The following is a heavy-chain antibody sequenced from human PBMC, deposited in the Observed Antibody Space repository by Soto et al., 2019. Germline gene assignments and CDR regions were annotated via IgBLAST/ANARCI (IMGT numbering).Heavy chain of an antibody. V-gene: IGHV3-74*01. CDR2: IKTDGTYA. J-gene: IGHJ4*02. Sequence: EVQLVESGGDLVQPGGSLRLSCAASGFTFSTYWMHWVRQAPGKGLLWVSRIKTDGTYATYADSVKGRFTISRVNAKNTLYLQMSSLRVEDAAGYYCAAGGSGYYANWGQGTLVTVSS. CDR3: AAGGSGYYAN. CDR1: GFTFSTYW. D-gene: IGHD3-22*01.